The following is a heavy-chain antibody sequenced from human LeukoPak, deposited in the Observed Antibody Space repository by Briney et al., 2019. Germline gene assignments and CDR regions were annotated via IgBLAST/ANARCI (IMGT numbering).Heavy chain of an antibody. Sequence: GESLKISCKGSGYSFLGHWIGWVRQMPGKGLEWMGIIYPGDSDTRYNPSFQGQVTISADKSISTAYLQWSSLKASDTAMYYCARHASPYRSNYYFDYWGQGALVTVSS. CDR2: IYPGDSDT. J-gene: IGHJ4*02. CDR1: GYSFLGHW. V-gene: IGHV5-51*01. CDR3: ARHASPYRSNYYFDY. D-gene: IGHD6-13*01.